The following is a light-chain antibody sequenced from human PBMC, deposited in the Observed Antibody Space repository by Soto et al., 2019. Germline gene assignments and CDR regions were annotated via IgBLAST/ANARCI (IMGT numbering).Light chain of an antibody. CDR3: QQYGSSSYP. V-gene: IGKV3-20*01. J-gene: IGKJ2*01. Sequence: EIVLTQSPGTLSVSPGERATLSCRASQSVSSSYLAWYQQTPGQAPRLLIFGSSSRVTDISERLSGSGSGTDVTLTIRRLASVDFAVYYWQQYGSSSYPFGQGTKVDIK. CDR1: QSVSSSY. CDR2: GSS.